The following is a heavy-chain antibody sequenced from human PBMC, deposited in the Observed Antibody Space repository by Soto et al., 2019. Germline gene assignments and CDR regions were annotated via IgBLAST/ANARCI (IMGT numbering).Heavy chain of an antibody. Sequence: GSLRLSCAASGFTLSSYAMHWVRQAPGKGLEWVAVISYDGSNKYYADSVKGRFTISRDNSKNTLYLQMNSLRAEDTAVYYCAKDVLRFLEWLAFYGMDVCGQATTVTLSS. CDR1: GFTLSSYA. J-gene: IGHJ6*02. CDR3: AKDVLRFLEWLAFYGMDV. CDR2: ISYDGSNK. V-gene: IGHV3-30-3*01. D-gene: IGHD3-3*01.